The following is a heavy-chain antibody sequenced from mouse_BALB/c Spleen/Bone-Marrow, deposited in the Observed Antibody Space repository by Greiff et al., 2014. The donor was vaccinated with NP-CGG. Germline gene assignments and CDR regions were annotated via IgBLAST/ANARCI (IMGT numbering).Heavy chain of an antibody. Sequence: EVQLQHSGAELVKPGASVKLSCTASGFNIKDTYMHWVKQRPEQGLEWIGRIDPANGNTKYDPKFQGKATIATGTSSNTAYLQLRSLTSEDTAVYYGARYDYRYSWFAYWGQGTLVTGSA. CDR3: ARYDYRYSWFAY. D-gene: IGHD2-14*01. CDR1: GFNIKDTY. CDR2: IDPANGNT. J-gene: IGHJ3*01. V-gene: IGHV14-3*02.